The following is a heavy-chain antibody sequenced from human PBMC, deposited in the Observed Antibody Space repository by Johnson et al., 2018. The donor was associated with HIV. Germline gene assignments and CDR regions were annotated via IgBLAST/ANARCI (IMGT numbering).Heavy chain of an antibody. CDR3: AKDMNYYDSSWDDAFDI. CDR2: IGTAGDT. D-gene: IGHD3-22*01. V-gene: IGHV3-13*01. Sequence: VQLVESGGGLVQPGGSLRLSCAASAFTFSSYDMHWVRQATGKGLEWVSAIGTAGDTYYPGSVKGRFTISRENAKNTLYLQMNSLRAEDTAVYYCAKDMNYYDSSWDDAFDIWGQGTMVTVSS. J-gene: IGHJ3*02. CDR1: AFTFSSYD.